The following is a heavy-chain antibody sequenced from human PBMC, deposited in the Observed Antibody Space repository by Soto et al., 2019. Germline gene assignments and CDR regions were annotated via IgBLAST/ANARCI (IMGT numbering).Heavy chain of an antibody. CDR3: ARSAMASGALNWFDP. CDR1: GYSFTSYW. Sequence: PGESLKISCKGSGYSFTSYWIGWVRQMPGKGLEWMGIIYPGDSDTRYSPSFQGQVTISADKSISTAYLQWSSLKASDTAMYYCARSAMASGALNWFDPWGQGTLVTVSS. CDR2: IYPGDSDT. V-gene: IGHV5-51*01. J-gene: IGHJ5*02. D-gene: IGHD2-15*01.